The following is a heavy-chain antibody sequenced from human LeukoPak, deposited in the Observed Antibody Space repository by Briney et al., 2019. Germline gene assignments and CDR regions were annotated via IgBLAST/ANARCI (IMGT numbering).Heavy chain of an antibody. D-gene: IGHD4-17*01. CDR1: GGSFSGYY. Sequence: SETLSLTCAVYGGSFSGYYWSWIRQPPGKGLEGIGEINHSGSTNYNPSLKSRVTISVDTSKNQFSLKLSSVTAADTAVYYCAREDYGDYGLNYWGQGTLVTVSS. CDR2: INHSGST. J-gene: IGHJ4*02. V-gene: IGHV4-34*01. CDR3: AREDYGDYGLNY.